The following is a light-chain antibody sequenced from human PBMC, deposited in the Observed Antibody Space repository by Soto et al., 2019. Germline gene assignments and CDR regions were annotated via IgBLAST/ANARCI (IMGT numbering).Light chain of an antibody. CDR3: QQYNSYWT. CDR1: QSISSW. J-gene: IGKJ1*01. CDR2: KAS. V-gene: IGKV1-5*03. Sequence: DIQMTQSPSTLSASVGDRVTITCRASQSISSWLAWYQQKPGKAPKLLIYKASSLDSGVPSRFSGSGSGTEFTLTISSLQPDDLETYYCQQYNSYWTFGQGTKVDIK.